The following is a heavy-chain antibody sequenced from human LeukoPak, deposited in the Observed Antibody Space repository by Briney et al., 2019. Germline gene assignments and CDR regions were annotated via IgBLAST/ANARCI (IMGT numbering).Heavy chain of an antibody. CDR2: INPNSGVT. V-gene: IGHV1-2*02. D-gene: IGHD6-19*01. CDR3: AREPSSGWYFDY. J-gene: IGHJ4*02. CDR1: GYTFTGYY. Sequence: ASVKVSCKASGYTFTGYYMHWVRQAPGQGLEWMGWINPNSGVTNYAQKFQGRVTMTRDTSISTAYMELSRLRSDDTAVYYCAREPSSGWYFDYWGQGTLVTVSS.